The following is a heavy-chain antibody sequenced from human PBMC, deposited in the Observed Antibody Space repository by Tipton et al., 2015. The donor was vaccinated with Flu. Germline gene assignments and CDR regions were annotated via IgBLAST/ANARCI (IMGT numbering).Heavy chain of an antibody. CDR3: ARGLGVVVTVAFDI. CDR1: GGSFIGYY. V-gene: IGHV4-34*01. J-gene: IGHJ3*02. Sequence: TLSLTCAVHGGSFIGYYWSWIRQPPGKGLEWIGEINHSGSTNYNPSLKSRVTISVDTSKNQFSLKLSSVTAADTAVYYCARGLGVVVTVAFDIWGPRDNDHGLF. D-gene: IGHD2-15*01. CDR2: INHSGST.